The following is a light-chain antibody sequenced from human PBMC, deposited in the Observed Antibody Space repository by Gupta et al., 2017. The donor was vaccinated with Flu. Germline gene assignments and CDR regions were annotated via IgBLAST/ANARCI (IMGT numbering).Light chain of an antibody. V-gene: IGLV2-14*01. CDR1: TSDVGGYNY. CDR3: SSYTRGDTLRV. J-gene: IGLJ2*01. Sequence: QSALTQPASVSGSPGQSITISCTGTTSDVGGYNYVSWYQHHPGKAPKLMIYEVSNRPSGVSNRFSGSKSGNTASLTISGLQAEDEADYCSSYTRGDTLRVFGGGTKLTVL. CDR2: EVS.